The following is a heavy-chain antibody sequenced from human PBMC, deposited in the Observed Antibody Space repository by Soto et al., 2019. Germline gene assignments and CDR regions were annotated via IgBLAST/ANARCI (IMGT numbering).Heavy chain of an antibody. J-gene: IGHJ6*02. D-gene: IGHD4-17*01. CDR1: CGPISSFY. V-gene: IGHV4-59*01. Sequence: SETLSLTCTVSCGPISSFYWSWIRQPPGKGLEWIGHIYYSGRTNYKPSLKSRVTISVDTSKNQLSLKLTSVTAADTAVYYCARSDDYGDYGYYYYGMDIWGQGTTVTAP. CDR2: IYYSGRT. CDR3: ARSDDYGDYGYYYYGMDI.